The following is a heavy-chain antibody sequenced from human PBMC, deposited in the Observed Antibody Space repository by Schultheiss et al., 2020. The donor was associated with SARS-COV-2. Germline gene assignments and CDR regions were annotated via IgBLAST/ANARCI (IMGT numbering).Heavy chain of an antibody. D-gene: IGHD3-10*01. CDR3: VRTALSWFGDLKPPA. J-gene: IGHJ4*02. Sequence: ASVKVSCKASGYTFTSYGISWVRQAPGQGLEWMGWINAGNGNTKYSQKFQGRVTITRDTSASTAYMELSSLRVEDTAVYFCVRTALSWFGDLKPPAWGPGTLVTVSS. CDR1: GYTFTSYG. V-gene: IGHV1-18*01. CDR2: INAGNGNT.